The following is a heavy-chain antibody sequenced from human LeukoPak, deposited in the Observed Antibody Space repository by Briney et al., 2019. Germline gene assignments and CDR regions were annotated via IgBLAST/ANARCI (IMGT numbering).Heavy chain of an antibody. J-gene: IGHJ6*03. D-gene: IGHD2-2*01. CDR3: ARVDRCHFYLDV. CDR2: IIPIFGTP. CDR1: GGTFRTYS. V-gene: IGHV1-69*05. Sequence: ASVKVSCKASGGTFRTYSVTWVRQAPGQGLEWMGGIIPIFGTPNYAQKFQGRVKVTTDDATGTAYMELSSLMSEDTAIYYCARVDRCHFYLDVWGKGTPVTVSS.